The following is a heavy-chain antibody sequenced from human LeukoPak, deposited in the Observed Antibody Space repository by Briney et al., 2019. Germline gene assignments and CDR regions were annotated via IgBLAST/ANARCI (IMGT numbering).Heavy chain of an antibody. J-gene: IGHJ4*02. Sequence: SETLSLTCAVSGYSITSDYYWGWVRQPPGKGLEWIGTIYHSGSTYYNPSLKSRVTTSEDTSKNHVSLKLRSVTAADTAVYYCARQNLVPSAYIDYWGQGILVTVSS. CDR2: IYHSGST. CDR3: ARQNLVPSAYIDY. CDR1: GYSITSDYY. V-gene: IGHV4-38-2*01. D-gene: IGHD2-2*01.